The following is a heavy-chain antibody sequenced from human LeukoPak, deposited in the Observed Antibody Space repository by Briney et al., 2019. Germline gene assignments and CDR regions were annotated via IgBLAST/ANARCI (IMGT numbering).Heavy chain of an antibody. CDR3: ARGARGLVVTTNKHFDY. D-gene: IGHD2-15*01. Sequence: GESLKISCKGSGYSFTGYYMHWVRQAPGQGLEWMGWINPNSGGTNYAQKFQGWVTMTRDTSISTAYMELSRLRSDDTAVYYCARGARGLVVTTNKHFDYWGQGTLVTVSS. CDR2: INPNSGGT. V-gene: IGHV1-2*04. J-gene: IGHJ4*02. CDR1: GYSFTGYY.